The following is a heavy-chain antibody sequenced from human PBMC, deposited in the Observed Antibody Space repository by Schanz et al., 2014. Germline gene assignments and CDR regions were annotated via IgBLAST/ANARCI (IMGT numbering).Heavy chain of an antibody. J-gene: IGHJ4*02. CDR1: GFTFSSYA. V-gene: IGHV3-23*01. Sequence: DVQLLESGGGLVQPGGSLRLSCAASGFTFSSYAMTWVRQAPGMGLEWVSAISGRDGSTYYADSVRGRFTISRDNAKNSLYLLMNSLRAEDTAVYFCTKIERNEDWGQGTLVTVSS. CDR2: ISGRDGST. CDR3: TKIERNED. D-gene: IGHD1-1*01.